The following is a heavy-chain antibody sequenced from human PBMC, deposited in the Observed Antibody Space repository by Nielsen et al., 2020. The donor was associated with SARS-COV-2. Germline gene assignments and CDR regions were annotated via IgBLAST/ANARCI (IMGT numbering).Heavy chain of an antibody. V-gene: IGHV1-18*01. CDR1: GYTFTSYG. CDR3: ATDAAFLVRYYDSSGLCY. Sequence: ASVKVSCKASGYTFTSYGISWVRQAPGQGLEWMGWISAYNSNTNYAQKLQGRVTMTRDTSTSTVYMELSSLRSEDTAVYYCATDAAFLVRYYDSSGLCYWGQGTLVTVSS. CDR2: ISAYNSNT. D-gene: IGHD3-22*01. J-gene: IGHJ4*02.